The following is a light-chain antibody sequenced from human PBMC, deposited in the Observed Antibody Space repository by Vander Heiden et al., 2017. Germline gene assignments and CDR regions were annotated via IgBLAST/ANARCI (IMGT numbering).Light chain of an antibody. J-gene: IGLJ2*01. V-gene: IGLV2-14*03. Sequence: QSALIQPVPVSGSPGQTLTIPCTGTTSDVGAFNFVSWYQQHPGKAPRLLIYDVTTRPSGVSGRFSGSKSGITASLTISGLQAEDEADYYCTSYSSSSTPVVFGGGTKLTVL. CDR1: TSDVGAFNF. CDR2: DVT. CDR3: TSYSSSSTPVV.